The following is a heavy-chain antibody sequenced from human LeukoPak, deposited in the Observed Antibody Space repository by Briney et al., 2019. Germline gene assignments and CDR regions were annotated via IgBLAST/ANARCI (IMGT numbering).Heavy chain of an antibody. J-gene: IGHJ4*02. V-gene: IGHV3-7*01. Sequence: PGGSLRLSCAASGFTFSSYWMSWVRQAPGKGLEWVANIKQDGSEKYYVDSVRGRLTISRDNAKNSLYLQMDSLRVEDTAVYYCARIYYDSSGDYWGQGTLVTVSS. CDR2: IKQDGSEK. D-gene: IGHD3-22*01. CDR3: ARIYYDSSGDY. CDR1: GFTFSSYW.